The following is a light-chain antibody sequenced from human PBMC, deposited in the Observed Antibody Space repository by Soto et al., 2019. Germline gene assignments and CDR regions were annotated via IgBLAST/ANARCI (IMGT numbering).Light chain of an antibody. Sequence: DIQMTQSPSSLSASVGDRVTITCRASQSISSYLNWYQQKPGKAPKLLIYDASSLQSGVPSRFSGSGSGTDFTLTISSLQPEDFATYYCQQSYSTPYTVGQGTKLEIK. V-gene: IGKV1-39*01. CDR2: DAS. J-gene: IGKJ2*01. CDR1: QSISSY. CDR3: QQSYSTPYT.